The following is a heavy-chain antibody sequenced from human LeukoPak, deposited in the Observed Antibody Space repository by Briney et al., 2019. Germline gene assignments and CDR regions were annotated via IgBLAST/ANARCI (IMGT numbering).Heavy chain of an antibody. Sequence: GGSLRLSCAASGVSFSGYAMSWVRRAPGKGLEWVSTITDSGGRTFYADSVKGRVTISRDNSKNTLYLQMNSLRAEDTALYYCAKGGRSSTYTFDIWGQGTMVTVSS. CDR2: ITDSGGRT. CDR1: GVSFSGYA. V-gene: IGHV3-23*01. CDR3: AKGGRSSTYTFDI. J-gene: IGHJ3*02. D-gene: IGHD3-16*01.